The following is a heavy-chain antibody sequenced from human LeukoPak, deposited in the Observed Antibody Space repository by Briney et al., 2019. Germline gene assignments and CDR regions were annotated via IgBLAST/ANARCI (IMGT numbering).Heavy chain of an antibody. CDR3: AREVHGDYVAVDF. Sequence: PGGSLRLSCAASGFTVSNNYMSWVRQAPGKGLEWVSVIYSGGYTHYADSVKGRFTISRDNSKNTLYLQMNSLRAEDTAVYYCAREVHGDYVAVDFWGQGTPVTVSS. V-gene: IGHV3-66*01. D-gene: IGHD4-17*01. CDR1: GFTVSNNY. CDR2: IYSGGYT. J-gene: IGHJ4*02.